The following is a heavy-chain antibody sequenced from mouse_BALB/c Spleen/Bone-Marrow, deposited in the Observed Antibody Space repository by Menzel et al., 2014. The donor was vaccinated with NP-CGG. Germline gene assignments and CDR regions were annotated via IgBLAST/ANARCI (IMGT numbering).Heavy chain of an antibody. Sequence: EVKVEESGGDLVQPGGSLKLSCAASGLTFSNYNIPWVRPTPEKRLERVAYISNGGGNTYYPDTVKGRFTISRDNAKNTLYLQMTSLKSEDTAIYYCARHETGTGQYFDYWGQGTTLTVSS. CDR1: GLTFSNYN. CDR3: ARHETGTGQYFDY. J-gene: IGHJ2*01. D-gene: IGHD4-1*01. CDR2: ISNGGGNT. V-gene: IGHV5-12-2*01.